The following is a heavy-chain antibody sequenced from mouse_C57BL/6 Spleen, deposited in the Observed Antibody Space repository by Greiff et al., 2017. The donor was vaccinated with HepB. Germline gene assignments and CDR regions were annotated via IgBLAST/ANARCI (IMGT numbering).Heavy chain of an antibody. CDR1: GYTFTSYW. J-gene: IGHJ2*01. V-gene: IGHV1-7*01. D-gene: IGHD1-1*01. CDR3: ARDGSSLFDY. CDR2: INPSSGYT. Sequence: VQLQQSGAELAKPGASVKLSCKASGYTFTSYWMHWVKQRPGQGLEWIGYINPSSGYTKYNQKFKDKATLTADTSSSTAYMQLSSLTYEDSAVYYCARDGSSLFDYWGQGTALTVSA.